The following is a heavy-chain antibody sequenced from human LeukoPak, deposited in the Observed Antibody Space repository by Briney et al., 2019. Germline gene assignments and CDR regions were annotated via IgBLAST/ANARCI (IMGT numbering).Heavy chain of an antibody. D-gene: IGHD3-22*01. CDR2: MNPNSGNT. V-gene: IGHV1-8*01. Sequence: GASVKVSCKASGYTLTSYDINWVRQATGQGLEWMGWMNPNSGNTGYAQKFQGRVTMTRNTSISTAYMELSSLRSEDTAVYYCASDLYYYDSSRGAFDIWGQGTMVTVSS. CDR3: ASDLYYYDSSRGAFDI. CDR1: GYTLTSYD. J-gene: IGHJ3*02.